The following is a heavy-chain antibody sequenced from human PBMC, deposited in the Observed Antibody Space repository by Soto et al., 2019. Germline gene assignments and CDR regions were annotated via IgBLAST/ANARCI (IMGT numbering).Heavy chain of an antibody. V-gene: IGHV4-38-2*01. CDR1: GDSISSGHY. Sequence: SETLSLTCAVSGDSISSGHYWAWVRQPPGKGLEWIGTLYHSGSTYSNPSLRSRVTISIDTSKTQFSLKLSSVTAADTAVYYCARGYGGNFGYWAQGTLVTVSS. D-gene: IGHD4-17*01. J-gene: IGHJ4*02. CDR2: LYHSGST. CDR3: ARGYGGNFGY.